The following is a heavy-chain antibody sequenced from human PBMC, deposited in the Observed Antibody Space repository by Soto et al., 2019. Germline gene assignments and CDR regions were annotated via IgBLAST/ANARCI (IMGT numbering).Heavy chain of an antibody. D-gene: IGHD2-15*01. CDR1: GFTFSSYA. CDR2: ISYDGSNK. Sequence: QVQLVESGGGVVQPGRSLRLSCAASGFTFSSYAMHWVRQAPGKGPEWVAVISYDGSNKYYADSVKGRFTISRDNSKNTLYLQMNSLRAEDTAVYYCARERGRVVAATFWFDPWGQGTLVTVSS. V-gene: IGHV3-30-3*01. CDR3: ARERGRVVAATFWFDP. J-gene: IGHJ5*02.